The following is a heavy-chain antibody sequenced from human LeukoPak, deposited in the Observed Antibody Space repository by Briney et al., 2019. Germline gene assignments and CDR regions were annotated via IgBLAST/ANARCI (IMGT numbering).Heavy chain of an antibody. D-gene: IGHD6-6*01. CDR3: AKAVSSKDYFDY. CDR2: SSGSGGST. CDR1: GFTFSSYA. Sequence: AGGSLRLPCAASGFTFSSYAMSWVRQAPGNGLEWVSASSGSGGSTYYADSVKGRFTISRDNSKNTLYLQMNSLRAEDTAVYYCAKAVSSKDYFDYWGQGTLVTVSS. J-gene: IGHJ4*02. V-gene: IGHV3-23*01.